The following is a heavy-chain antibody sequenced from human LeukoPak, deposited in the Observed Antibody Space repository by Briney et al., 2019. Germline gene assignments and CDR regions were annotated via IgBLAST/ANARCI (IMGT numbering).Heavy chain of an antibody. V-gene: IGHV4-34*01. CDR2: INHSGST. J-gene: IGHJ4*02. CDR3: ARGRPPPYYGSGKEFDY. Sequence: NPSETLSLTCAVYGGSFSGYYWSWIRQPPGKGLEWIGEINHSGSTNYNPSLKSRVTISVDTSKNQFSLKLSSVTAADTAVYYCARGRPPPYYGSGKEFDYWGQGTLVTVSS. CDR1: GGSFSGYY. D-gene: IGHD3-10*01.